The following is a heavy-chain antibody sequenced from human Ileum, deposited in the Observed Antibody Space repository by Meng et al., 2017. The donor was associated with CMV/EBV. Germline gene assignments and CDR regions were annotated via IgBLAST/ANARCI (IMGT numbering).Heavy chain of an antibody. V-gene: IGHV1-46*01. D-gene: IGHD6-19*01. CDR1: NFTSYY. J-gene: IGHJ5*02. CDR3: ARSQRRIAVAGIRGWFDP. CDR2: INTSGGST. Sequence: NFTSYYMHWVRKATRRGLEWVGIINTSGGSTSYEQKFQGGVTMARDTSTSTVYMELSSLRSEDTAVYYCARSQRRIAVAGIRGWFDPWGQGTLVTVSS.